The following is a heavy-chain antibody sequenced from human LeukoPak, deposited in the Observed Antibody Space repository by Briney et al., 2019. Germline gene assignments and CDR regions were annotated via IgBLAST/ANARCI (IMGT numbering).Heavy chain of an antibody. J-gene: IGHJ4*02. CDR1: GFTFSSYG. Sequence: GGSLRLSCVASGFTFSSYGMHWVRQAPGKGLEWVAFIRYDGSNKYYADSVKGRFTISRDNSKNTLYLQMNSLRAEDTAVYYCANGGSSSSMVAYWGQGTLVTVSS. V-gene: IGHV3-30*02. CDR3: ANGGSSSSMVAY. CDR2: IRYDGSNK. D-gene: IGHD6-6*01.